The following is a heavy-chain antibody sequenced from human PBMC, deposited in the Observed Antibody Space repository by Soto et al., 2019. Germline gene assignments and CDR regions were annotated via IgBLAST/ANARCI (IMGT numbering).Heavy chain of an antibody. CDR3: ARHKDTSSRYLLPDF. D-gene: IGHD6-13*01. CDR2: IYYSGNA. CDR1: GGSISSGSYY. J-gene: IGHJ4*02. Sequence: LSLTCTVSGGSISSGSYYWGWVRQPPGKWLEWIGSIYYSGNAYYNPSLKSRVAVSVDTSKNQFSLKVTSVTATDTAVYYCARHKDTSSRYLLPDFWGQGTLVTVSS. V-gene: IGHV4-39*01.